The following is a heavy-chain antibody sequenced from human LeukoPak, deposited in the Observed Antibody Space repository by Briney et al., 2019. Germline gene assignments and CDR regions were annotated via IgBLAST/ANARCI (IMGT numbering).Heavy chain of an antibody. CDR3: AAMPENWFDP. Sequence: GGSLRLSCAASGFTFSTYWMHWVRQVPGKGLEWVSRVRRDGSFTNYADSVKGRFTISRDNARNTLYLQMNSLRAEDTAVYYCAAMPENWFDPWGQGTLVTVPS. D-gene: IGHD1-14*01. J-gene: IGHJ5*02. CDR2: VRRDGSFT. V-gene: IGHV3-74*01. CDR1: GFTFSTYW.